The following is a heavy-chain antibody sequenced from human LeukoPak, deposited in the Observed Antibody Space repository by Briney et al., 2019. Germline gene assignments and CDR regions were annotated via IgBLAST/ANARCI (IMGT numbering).Heavy chain of an antibody. Sequence: GASVKVSCKASGYTFTSYYMHWVRQAPGQGLEWMGIINPSGGSTSYAQKFQGRVTMTRDTSTGTVYMELSSLRSGDTAVYYCARATIVVVPAARRGVGPWFDPWGQGTLVTVSS. CDR2: INPSGGST. CDR1: GYTFTSYY. J-gene: IGHJ5*02. CDR3: ARATIVVVPAARRGVGPWFDP. D-gene: IGHD2-2*01. V-gene: IGHV1-46*01.